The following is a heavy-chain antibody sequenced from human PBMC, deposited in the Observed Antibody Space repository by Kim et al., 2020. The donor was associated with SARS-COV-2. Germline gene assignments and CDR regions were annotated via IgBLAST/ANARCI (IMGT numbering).Heavy chain of an antibody. CDR3: ARAWDQNFDF. V-gene: IGHV1-46*01. J-gene: IGHJ4*02. CDR1: GYTFTSYW. CDR2: INPSSANT. Sequence: ASVKVSCKASGYTFTSYWIHWVRQAPGQGLEWMGMINPSSANTRYAQSFQGRVTTTSDTSTSTASMELSSLTSEDTAVYYCARAWDQNFDFWGQGNLVTV. D-gene: IGHD1-26*01.